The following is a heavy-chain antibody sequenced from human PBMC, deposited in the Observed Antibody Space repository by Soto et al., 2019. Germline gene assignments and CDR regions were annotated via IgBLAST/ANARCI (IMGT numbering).Heavy chain of an antibody. Sequence: SETLSLTCDVSGDTISTGGYTWAWIRQPPGKALEWIGHTYHSGNPYYNPSLKSRVTISVDGSKNHFSLQLTSVTAADTAVYYCARGRLLPAVNFDFWGQGALVTVSS. V-gene: IGHV4-30-2*01. D-gene: IGHD2-2*01. CDR2: TYHSGNP. CDR3: ARGRLLPAVNFDF. CDR1: GDTISTGGYT. J-gene: IGHJ4*02.